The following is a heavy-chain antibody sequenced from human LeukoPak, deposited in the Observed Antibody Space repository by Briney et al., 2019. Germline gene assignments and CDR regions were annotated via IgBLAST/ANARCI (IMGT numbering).Heavy chain of an antibody. Sequence: SETLSLTCGVHGGSFSDYYWSWIRQPPGKGLEWIGKINHSGSTNYNPSLKSRVTISVDTSKNQFSLKLSSVTAADTAVYYCARYCSSTSCYYFDYWGQGTLVTVSS. CDR2: INHSGST. CDR3: ARYCSSTSCYYFDY. V-gene: IGHV4-34*01. D-gene: IGHD2-2*01. J-gene: IGHJ4*02. CDR1: GGSFSDYY.